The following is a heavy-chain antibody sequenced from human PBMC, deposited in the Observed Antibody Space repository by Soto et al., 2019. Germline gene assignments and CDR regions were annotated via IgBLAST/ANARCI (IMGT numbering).Heavy chain of an antibody. CDR3: VSDRGYGHASVPYS. D-gene: IGHD5-18*01. CDR2: ISYDGGLQ. CDR1: GFTFTSYG. Sequence: QAHLVESGGGVVQPGRSLRLSCAASGFTFTSYGMHWVRQAPGTRLEWVAVISYDGGLQHYADSVKGPFTISRDNSKNMVVLQMNSLRAEDTAVYYCVSDRGYGHASVPYSWGQGTLVSVSS. J-gene: IGHJ4*02. V-gene: IGHV3-30*03.